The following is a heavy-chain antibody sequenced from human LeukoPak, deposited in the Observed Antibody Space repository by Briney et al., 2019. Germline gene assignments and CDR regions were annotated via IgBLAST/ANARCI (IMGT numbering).Heavy chain of an antibody. CDR3: AKDRGRYCSGGSCYSLDY. V-gene: IGHV3-30*18. CDR2: ISYDGSNK. CDR1: GFTFSSYG. J-gene: IGHJ4*02. Sequence: GRSLRLSCAASGFTFSSYGMHWVRQPPGKGLEWVAVISYDGSNKYYADSVKGRFTISRDNSKNTLYLQMNSLRAEDTAVYYCAKDRGRYCSGGSCYSLDYWGQGTLVTVSS. D-gene: IGHD2-15*01.